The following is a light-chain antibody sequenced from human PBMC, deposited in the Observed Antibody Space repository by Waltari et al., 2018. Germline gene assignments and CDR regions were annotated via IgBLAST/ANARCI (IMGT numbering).Light chain of an antibody. CDR2: HAS. CDR3: QQRANWPPLT. CDR1: QSVSNF. J-gene: IGKJ4*01. V-gene: IGKV3-11*01. Sequence: EIVLTQSPAPLSLSPGDRATLSCRASQSVSNFLAWYQQKPGQAPRLLIYHASKRATDIPDRFSGRGSGTDFTLTISSLEPGDSAVYYCQQRANWPPLTFGGGTRVEI.